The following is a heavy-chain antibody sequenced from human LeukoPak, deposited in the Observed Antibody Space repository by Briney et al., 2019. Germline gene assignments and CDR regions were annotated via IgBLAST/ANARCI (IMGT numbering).Heavy chain of an antibody. CDR1: GGSVSSGSYY. Sequence: SETLSLTCTVSGGSVSSGSYYWSWIRQPPGKGLEWIGYIYYSGSTNYNPSLKSRVTISVDTSKNQFSLKLSSVTAADTAVYYCARRYYDILTGQNWFDPWGQGTLVTVSS. CDR2: IYYSGST. CDR3: ARRYYDILTGQNWFDP. J-gene: IGHJ5*02. V-gene: IGHV4-61*01. D-gene: IGHD3-9*01.